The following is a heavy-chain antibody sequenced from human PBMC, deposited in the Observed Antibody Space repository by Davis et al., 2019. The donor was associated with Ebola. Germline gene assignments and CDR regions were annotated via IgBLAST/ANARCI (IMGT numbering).Heavy chain of an antibody. Sequence: GESLKISCAASGFTFSSYAMSWVRQAPGKGLEWVSAISGSGGSTYYADSVKGRFTISRDNSKNTLYLQMNSLRAEDTAVHYCAKGDYYGSGSYIYYYYGMDVWGQGTTVTVSS. CDR1: GFTFSSYA. CDR2: ISGSGGST. CDR3: AKGDYYGSGSYIYYYYGMDV. D-gene: IGHD3-10*01. J-gene: IGHJ6*02. V-gene: IGHV3-23*01.